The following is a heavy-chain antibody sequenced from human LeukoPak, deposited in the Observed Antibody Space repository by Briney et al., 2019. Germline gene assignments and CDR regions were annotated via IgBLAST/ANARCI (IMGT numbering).Heavy chain of an antibody. J-gene: IGHJ4*02. Sequence: GASVKVSCKASGGTFSSYAISWVRQAPGQGLEWMGGIIPIFGTANYAQKLQGRVTITADESTSTAYMELSSLRSEDTAVYYCARVDTAMVLDYWGQGTLVTVSS. CDR1: GGTFSSYA. CDR2: IIPIFGTA. CDR3: ARVDTAMVLDY. V-gene: IGHV1-69*13. D-gene: IGHD5-18*01.